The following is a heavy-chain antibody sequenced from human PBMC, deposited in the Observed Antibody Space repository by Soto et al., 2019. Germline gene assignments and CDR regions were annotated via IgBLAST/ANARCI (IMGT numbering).Heavy chain of an antibody. J-gene: IGHJ4*02. CDR1: GFTFSSYA. D-gene: IGHD3-9*01. Sequence: GGSLRLSCAASGFTFSSYAMSWVRQAPGKGLEWVSAISGSGGSTYYADSVKGRFTISRDNSKNTLYLQMNSLRAEDTAVYYCAKAPGGDILTGYIPDWGQGTLVPVSS. V-gene: IGHV3-23*01. CDR3: AKAPGGDILTGYIPD. CDR2: ISGSGGST.